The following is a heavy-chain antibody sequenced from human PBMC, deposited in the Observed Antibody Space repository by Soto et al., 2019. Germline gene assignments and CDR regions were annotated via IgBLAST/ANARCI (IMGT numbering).Heavy chain of an antibody. CDR1: GFTFSSYC. V-gene: IGHV3-30*18. J-gene: IGHJ6*02. CDR3: AKDQFRSSWPAPHYYSYGVDV. CDR2: ISYDGSNK. D-gene: IGHD6-13*01. Sequence: PGGSLRLSCAASGFTFSSYCMHWVRHAPCKGLERVAVISYDGSNKYYADSVKGRFTISRDNSKNTLYLQMNSLRAEDTAVYYCAKDQFRSSWPAPHYYSYGVDVCGHGTKGTVS.